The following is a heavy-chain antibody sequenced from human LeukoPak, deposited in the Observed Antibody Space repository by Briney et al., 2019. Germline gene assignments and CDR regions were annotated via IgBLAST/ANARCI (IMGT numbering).Heavy chain of an antibody. CDR2: ISWNSGSI. CDR1: GFTFDDYA. Sequence: PGGSLRLSCAASGFTFDDYAMSWVRQAPGKGLEWVSGISWNSGSIGYADSVKGRFTISRDNAKNSLYLQMNSLRAEDTALYYCAKAHRATYYDILTGYPPFDYWGQGTLVTVSS. CDR3: AKAHRATYYDILTGYPPFDY. D-gene: IGHD3-9*01. V-gene: IGHV3-9*01. J-gene: IGHJ4*02.